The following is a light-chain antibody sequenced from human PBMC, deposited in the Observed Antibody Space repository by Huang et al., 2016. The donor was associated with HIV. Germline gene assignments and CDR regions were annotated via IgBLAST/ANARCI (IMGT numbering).Light chain of an antibody. Sequence: DVVMTQSPLSLPVTLGQPASISCRSGESLVHSDGNTYLNWFQQRPGQSPRRLISKVSSRDSGVPDRFSGSRSGPDFTLEISRVEAEDVGDYYCMQTLETPFTFGPGTKVDIK. V-gene: IGKV2-30*02. CDR3: MQTLETPFT. CDR1: ESLVHSDGNTY. CDR2: KVS. J-gene: IGKJ3*01.